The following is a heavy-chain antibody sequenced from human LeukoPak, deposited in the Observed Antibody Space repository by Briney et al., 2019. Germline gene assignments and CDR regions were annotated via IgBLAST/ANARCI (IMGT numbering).Heavy chain of an antibody. V-gene: IGHV3-53*01. Sequence: GGSLRLSCAASGFTVNSNYMSWVRQAPGKGLEWVSVIYSGGSTYYADSVKGRFTISRDNSKNTLYLQMSSLRAEDTAVYYCARDLTPGAFDIWGQGTMVTVSS. CDR3: ARDLTPGAFDI. J-gene: IGHJ3*02. CDR1: GFTVNSNY. CDR2: IYSGGST. D-gene: IGHD3-9*01.